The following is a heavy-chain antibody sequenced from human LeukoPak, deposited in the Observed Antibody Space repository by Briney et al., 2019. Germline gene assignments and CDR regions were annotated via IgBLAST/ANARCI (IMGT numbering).Heavy chain of an antibody. CDR3: ARRYCSGGSCYFGDHHFDY. CDR1: GGSISSYY. CDR2: IYYSGST. V-gene: IGHV4-59*08. Sequence: PSETLSLTCTVSGGSISSYYWSWIRQPPGKGLEWIGYIYYSGSTNYNPSLKSRVTISVDTSKNQFSLKLSSVTAADTAVYYCARRYCSGGSCYFGDHHFDYWGQGTLVTVSS. J-gene: IGHJ4*02. D-gene: IGHD2-15*01.